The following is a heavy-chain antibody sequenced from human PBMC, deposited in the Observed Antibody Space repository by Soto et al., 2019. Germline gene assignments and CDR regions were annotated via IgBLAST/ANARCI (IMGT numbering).Heavy chain of an antibody. CDR3: AKISAGSTDETMFTVFDH. D-gene: IGHD6-13*01. CDR2: IYHTGTT. V-gene: IGHV4-59*03. J-gene: IGHJ4*02. Sequence: SETLSLTCTVSGDSIRSSYWTWIRQAPGMGLEWIGDIYHTGTTNYNPSLKSRVSISVDTSKNQFSLRLRSVTAADTAIYFCAKISAGSTDETMFTVFDHWGQGTLVTVSS. CDR1: GDSIRSSY.